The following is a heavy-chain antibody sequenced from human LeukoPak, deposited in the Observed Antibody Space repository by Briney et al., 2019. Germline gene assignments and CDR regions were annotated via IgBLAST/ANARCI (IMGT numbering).Heavy chain of an antibody. CDR1: GFTFNTFG. CDR2: MPSRGSAT. Sequence: PGGSLRLSCTTSGFTFNTFGMHWVRQAPGKGLEWVAFMPSRGSATYHAESVKGRFTISRDNSKNTLYLQMNSLRAEDTAVYYCAKFNPARRSYGGNSLSNYFDYWGQGTLVTVSS. D-gene: IGHD4-23*01. CDR3: AKFNPARRSYGGNSLSNYFDY. J-gene: IGHJ4*02. V-gene: IGHV3-30*02.